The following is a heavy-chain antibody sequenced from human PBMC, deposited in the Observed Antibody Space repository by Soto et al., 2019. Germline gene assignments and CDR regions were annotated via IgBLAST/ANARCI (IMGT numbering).Heavy chain of an antibody. D-gene: IGHD3-9*01. V-gene: IGHV1-18*01. J-gene: IGHJ4*02. CDR3: ARDLTPGLVDH. CDR2: ISAYNGNT. CDR1: GYTFTSYG. Sequence: QVQLVQSGAEVKKPGASVKVSCKASGYTFTSYGISWVRQAPGQGLEWMGWISAYNGNTKYAQKLQGRVTVTIDTSTSTAYMELRSLTSDDTAVYYCARDLTPGLVDHWGQGTLVTVSS.